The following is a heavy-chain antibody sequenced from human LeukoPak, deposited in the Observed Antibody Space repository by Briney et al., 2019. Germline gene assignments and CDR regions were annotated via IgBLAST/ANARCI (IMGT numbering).Heavy chain of an antibody. Sequence: SEALSLTCAVCGGSFSGYYWSWIRQPPGKGLEWIGEINHSGSTNYNPSLKSRVTISVDTSKNQFSLKLGSVTAADTAVYYCARGQARRFDYWGQGTLVTVSS. J-gene: IGHJ4*02. CDR1: GGSFSGYY. CDR2: INHSGST. D-gene: IGHD6-6*01. V-gene: IGHV4-34*01. CDR3: ARGQARRFDY.